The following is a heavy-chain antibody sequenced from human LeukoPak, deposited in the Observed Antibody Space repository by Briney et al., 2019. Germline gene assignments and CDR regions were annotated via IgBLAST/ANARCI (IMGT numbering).Heavy chain of an antibody. CDR2: IYTDGGT. D-gene: IGHD3-10*01. CDR1: GGSITSYF. V-gene: IGHV4-4*09. J-gene: IGHJ4*02. CDR3: ARHFRGFEESAYDF. Sequence: SETLSLTCTVSGGSITSYFWSWIRQPPGKRLEWMGYIYTDGGTNSNPSLKSRVTISLDTSKSQFSLNLTSVTAADTAVYYCARHFRGFEESAYDFWGQGTLVTVYS.